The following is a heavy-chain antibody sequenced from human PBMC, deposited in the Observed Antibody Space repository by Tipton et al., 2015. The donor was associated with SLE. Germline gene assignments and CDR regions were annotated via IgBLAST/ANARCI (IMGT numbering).Heavy chain of an antibody. J-gene: IGHJ4*02. V-gene: IGHV4-59*08. D-gene: IGHD1-26*01. CDR3: ARKAKGGFDY. CDR1: GGSISSYY. CDR2: IYYSGST. Sequence: TLSLTCTVSGGSISSYYWSWIRQPPGKGLEWIGYIYYSGSTNYNPSLKSRVTISVGTSKNQFSLRLSSVTAADTAVYYCARKAKGGFDYWGQGTLVTVSS.